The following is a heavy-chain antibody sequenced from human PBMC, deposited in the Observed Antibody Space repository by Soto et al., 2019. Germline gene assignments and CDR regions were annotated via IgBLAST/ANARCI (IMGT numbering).Heavy chain of an antibody. CDR3: ARDFEPGIAAAGLNYYYYYGMDV. CDR1: GGTFSSYA. V-gene: IGHV1-69*01. J-gene: IGHJ6*02. Sequence: QVQLVQSGAEVKKPGSSVKVSCKASGGTFSSYAISWVRQAPGQGLEWMGGIIPIFGTANYAQKFQGRVTITADESTSTAYMELSSLRSEDTAVYYCARDFEPGIAAAGLNYYYYYGMDVWGQGTTVTVSS. CDR2: IIPIFGTA. D-gene: IGHD6-13*01.